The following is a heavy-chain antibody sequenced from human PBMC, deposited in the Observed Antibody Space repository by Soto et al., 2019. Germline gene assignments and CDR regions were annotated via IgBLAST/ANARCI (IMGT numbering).Heavy chain of an antibody. CDR3: GKVLVGATGHTDSDS. CDR2: IDYNGVT. Sequence: SETLSLTCTVSGGSIYRSGYYWGWIRQPPGRGLEWIGNIDYNGVTYSNPSLKSRVTISRDTSKNQFSLKLTSVTAADTALYYCGKVLVGATGHTDSDSWGPGTLVTVS. D-gene: IGHD2-15*01. V-gene: IGHV4-39*01. J-gene: IGHJ4*02. CDR1: GGSIYRSGYY.